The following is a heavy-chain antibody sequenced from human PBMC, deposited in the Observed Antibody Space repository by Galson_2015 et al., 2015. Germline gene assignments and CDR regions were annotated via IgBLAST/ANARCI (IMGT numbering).Heavy chain of an antibody. CDR1: GDSVSSNTAA. V-gene: IGHV6-1*01. J-gene: IGHJ5*02. Sequence: CAISGDSVSSNTAAWTWIRQSPSRGLEWLARTYYRSKWYTDYAVSVKGRITISPDTSKNQFSLHLDSVTPEDTAVYYCARGGAVAGSFSWFDPWGQGILVTVSS. CDR3: ARGGAVAGSFSWFDP. CDR2: TYYRSKWYT. D-gene: IGHD6-19*01.